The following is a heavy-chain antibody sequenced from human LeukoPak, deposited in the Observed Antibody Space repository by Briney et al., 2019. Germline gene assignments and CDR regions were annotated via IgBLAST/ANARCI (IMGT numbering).Heavy chain of an antibody. CDR3: ARGLAVVVPAAIVPFDY. J-gene: IGHJ4*02. CDR2: ISAYNGST. Sequence: ASVKVSCKASGYTFTSYGISWVRQAPGQGLEWMGWISAYNGSTNYAQKLQGRVTMTTDTSTSTAYMELRSLRSDDTAVYYCARGLAVVVPAAIVPFDYWGQGTLVTVSS. V-gene: IGHV1-18*01. CDR1: GYTFTSYG. D-gene: IGHD2-2*01.